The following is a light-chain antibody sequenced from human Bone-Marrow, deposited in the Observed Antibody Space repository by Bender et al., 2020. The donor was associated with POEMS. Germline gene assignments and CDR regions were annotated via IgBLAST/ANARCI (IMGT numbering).Light chain of an antibody. CDR2: DDN. J-gene: IGLJ2*01. Sequence: QSVLTQPPSVSAAPGQKVTISCSGSNSNIGSEYVSWYQQLPGTAPKLVIYDDNKRLSGIPDRLSGSKSGRSATLDITGLQTGDEANYYCGTWDSRLRAVVFGGGTKLTVL. CDR3: GTWDSRLRAVV. CDR1: NSNIGSEY. V-gene: IGLV1-51*01.